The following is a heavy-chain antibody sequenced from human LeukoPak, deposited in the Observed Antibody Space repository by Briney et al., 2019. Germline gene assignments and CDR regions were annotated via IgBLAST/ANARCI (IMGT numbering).Heavy chain of an antibody. D-gene: IGHD3-22*01. J-gene: IGHJ3*02. V-gene: IGHV4-39*07. CDR2: MYYSGST. CDR3: ARHVFKIGRIVVVILHRNLDAFDI. CDR1: GGSISSSTYY. Sequence: SETVSLTCTVSGGSISSSTYYWGWIRQPPGKGLEWIGTMYYSGSTYYNPSLKSRVTISLDTSKNQFSLKLSSVTAADTAVYYCARHVFKIGRIVVVILHRNLDAFDIWGQGTMVTVSS.